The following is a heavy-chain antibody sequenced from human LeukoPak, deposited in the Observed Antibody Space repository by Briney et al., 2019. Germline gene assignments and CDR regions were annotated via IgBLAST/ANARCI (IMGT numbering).Heavy chain of an antibody. CDR1: GFTFSSYA. CDR3: AKDPNGDYDGAFDI. J-gene: IGHJ3*02. D-gene: IGHD4-17*01. CDR2: ISGSGGST. V-gene: IGHV3-23*01. Sequence: GGSLRLSCAVSGFTFSSYALTWVRQAPGKGLEWVSAISGSGGSTYYADSVKGRFTISRDNSKNTLYLQMNSLRAEDTAIYYCAKDPNGDYDGAFDIWGQGTVVTVSS.